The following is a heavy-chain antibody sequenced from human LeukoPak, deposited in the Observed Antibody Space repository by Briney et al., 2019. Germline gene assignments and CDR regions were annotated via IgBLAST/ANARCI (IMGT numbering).Heavy chain of an antibody. V-gene: IGHV3-23*01. D-gene: IGHD3-3*01. Sequence: GGSLRLSCVASGFIPHTDALTWVRQTPVKGLEWVASISGSGSRTYYADSVKGRSTISRDNSKNTLFLQIHSLRAEDTATYYCANYPHFDYWSGYDYYMDVWGQGAAVTVSS. CDR1: GFIPHTDA. CDR3: ANYPHFDYWSGYDYYMDV. J-gene: IGHJ6*02. CDR2: ISGSGSRT.